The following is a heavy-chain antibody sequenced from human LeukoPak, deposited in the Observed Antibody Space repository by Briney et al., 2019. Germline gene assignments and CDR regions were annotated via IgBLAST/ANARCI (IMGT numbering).Heavy chain of an antibody. D-gene: IGHD6-13*01. V-gene: IGHV1-69*04. CDR1: GGTFSSYA. Sequence: SVKVSCKASGGTFSSYAISWVRQAPGQGLEWMGRIIPILGIANYAQKFQGRVTMTEDTSTDTAYMELSSLRSEDTAVCYCATRLIAAAGTWGQGTLVTVSS. CDR2: IIPILGIA. CDR3: ATRLIAAAGT. J-gene: IGHJ4*02.